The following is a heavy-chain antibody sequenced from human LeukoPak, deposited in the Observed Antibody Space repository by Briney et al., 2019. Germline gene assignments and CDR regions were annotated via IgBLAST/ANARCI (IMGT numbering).Heavy chain of an antibody. Sequence: SETLSLTCAVYGGSFSGYYWSWIRQPPGKGLEWIGEINHSGSTNYNPSLKSRVTISVDTSKNQFSLKLSSVTAADTAVYYCARGRVVTIFSFDPWGQGILVTVSS. CDR2: INHSGST. V-gene: IGHV4-34*01. CDR1: GGSFSGYY. D-gene: IGHD3-9*01. J-gene: IGHJ5*02. CDR3: ARGRVVTIFSFDP.